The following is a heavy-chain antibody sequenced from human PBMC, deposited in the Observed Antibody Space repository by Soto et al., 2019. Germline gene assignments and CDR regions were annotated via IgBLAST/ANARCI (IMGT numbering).Heavy chain of an antibody. CDR3: ARPYCSSNSCHNWFDP. J-gene: IGHJ5*02. Sequence: SVKVSCKASGYIFTGYYMNWVRQAPGQGLEWMGWINPNSGDTNYAQKFQGRVTMTMDTSISTAYMELSRLRSDDTAVYYCARPYCSSNSCHNWFDPWGQGTLVTVSS. CDR2: INPNSGDT. CDR1: GYIFTGYY. D-gene: IGHD2-2*01. V-gene: IGHV1-2*02.